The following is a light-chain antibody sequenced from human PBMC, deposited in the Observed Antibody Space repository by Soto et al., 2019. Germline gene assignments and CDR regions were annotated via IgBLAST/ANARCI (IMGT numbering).Light chain of an antibody. CDR2: DAS. V-gene: IGKV1-5*01. Sequence: DIQMTQSPSTLSGSVGDRVTITCRASQTISSWLAWYQQKPGKAPKFLIYDASSLESGVPSRFSGSGSGTEFTLTISSLQPDDFATYYCQQYNSYSFGQGTKVDIK. CDR1: QTISSW. J-gene: IGKJ1*01. CDR3: QQYNSYS.